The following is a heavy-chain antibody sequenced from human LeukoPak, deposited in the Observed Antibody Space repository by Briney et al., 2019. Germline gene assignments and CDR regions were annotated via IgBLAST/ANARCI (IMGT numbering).Heavy chain of an antibody. J-gene: IGHJ4*02. CDR2: IKSKTDGETT. CDR3: TTDLGTYYHGSQRLIPIDY. CDR1: GFTFSSYG. V-gene: IGHV3-15*01. D-gene: IGHD3-10*01. Sequence: PGGSLRLSCAASGFTFSSYGMHWVRQAPGKGLEWIGSIKSKTDGETTNYAEPVRGRFTISRDDSKSAVYLQMNSLKIEDTAVYYCTTDLGTYYHGSQRLIPIDYWGQGTLVTVSS.